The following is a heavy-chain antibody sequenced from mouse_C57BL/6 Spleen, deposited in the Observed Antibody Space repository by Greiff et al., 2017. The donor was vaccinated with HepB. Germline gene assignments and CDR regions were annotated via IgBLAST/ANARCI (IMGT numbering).Heavy chain of an antibody. D-gene: IGHD1-1*01. CDR3: ARRTTVVATADAMDY. J-gene: IGHJ4*01. Sequence: QVQLQQPGAELVMPGASVKLSCKASGYTFTSYWMHWVKQRPGQGLEWIGEIDPSDSYTNYNQKFKGKSTLTVDKSSSTAYLQHSSLTSEDSAVYYCARRTTVVATADAMDYWGQGTSVTVSS. V-gene: IGHV1-69*01. CDR2: IDPSDSYT. CDR1: GYTFTSYW.